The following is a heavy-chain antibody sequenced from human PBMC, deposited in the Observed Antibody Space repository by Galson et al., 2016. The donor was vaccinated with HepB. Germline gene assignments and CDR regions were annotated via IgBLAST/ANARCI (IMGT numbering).Heavy chain of an antibody. J-gene: IGHJ5*02. Sequence: SLRLSCAASGFSFSNSGMSWVRQAPGRGLEWVSGITRSGDATHYADFVKGRFTISRDNAKNSLYLQMNSLRVEDTAVYYCVRDDYGPAWFDPRGQGTQVTVSS. CDR1: GFSFSNSG. D-gene: IGHD4/OR15-4a*01. CDR3: VRDDYGPAWFDP. CDR2: ITRSGDAT. V-gene: IGHV3-23*01.